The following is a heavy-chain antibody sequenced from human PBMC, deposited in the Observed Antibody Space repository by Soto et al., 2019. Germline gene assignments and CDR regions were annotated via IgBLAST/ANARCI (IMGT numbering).Heavy chain of an antibody. J-gene: IGHJ4*02. Sequence: QVQLQESGPGLVKPSDPLSLTCAVSGYSISSSNWWGGIRHPPGKGLEWIGYIYYSGTTYYNPSLKSRVTMSVDTSKNQFSLKLTSVTAVDTAVYYCARREIQGPIDYWGQGTLVTVSS. CDR2: IYYSGTT. V-gene: IGHV4-28*01. D-gene: IGHD1-26*01. CDR3: ARREIQGPIDY. CDR1: GYSISSSNW.